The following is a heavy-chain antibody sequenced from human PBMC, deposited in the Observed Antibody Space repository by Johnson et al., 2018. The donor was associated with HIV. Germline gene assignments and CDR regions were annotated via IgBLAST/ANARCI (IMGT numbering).Heavy chain of an antibody. Sequence: QVQLVESGGGLVQPGGSLRLSCAASGFTISSYGMHWVRQAPGKGLEWVAVIWYDGSNKYYADSVKGRFTISRDNSKNTLYLQMNSLRAEDTAVYYCAKEQLLRAFDIWGQGTMVTVSS. CDR2: IWYDGSNK. V-gene: IGHV3-33*06. CDR3: AKEQLLRAFDI. D-gene: IGHD1-26*01. J-gene: IGHJ3*02. CDR1: GFTISSYG.